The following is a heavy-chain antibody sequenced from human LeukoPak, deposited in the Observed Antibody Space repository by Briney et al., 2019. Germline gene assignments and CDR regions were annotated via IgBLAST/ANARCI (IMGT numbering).Heavy chain of an antibody. CDR3: ARDLGRYFDWSMEDYFDY. D-gene: IGHD3-9*01. Sequence: GGSLRLSCAASGFTFSSYWMSWVRQAPGKGLEWVANIKQDGSEKYYVDSVKGRFTISRDNAKNPLYLQMNSLRAEDTAVYYCARDLGRYFDWSMEDYFDYWGQGTLVTVSS. CDR1: GFTFSSYW. CDR2: IKQDGSEK. J-gene: IGHJ4*02. V-gene: IGHV3-7*03.